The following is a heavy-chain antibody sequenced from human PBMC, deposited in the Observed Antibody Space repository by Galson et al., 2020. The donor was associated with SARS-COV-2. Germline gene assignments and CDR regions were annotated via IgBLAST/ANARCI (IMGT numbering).Heavy chain of an antibody. J-gene: IGHJ5*02. CDR2: ISYDGSNK. D-gene: IGHD1-26*01. CDR3: ARPRSGSYLYWFDP. CDR1: GFTFSSYG. Sequence: QAGGSLRLSCAASGFTFSSYGMHWVRQAPGKGLEWVAVISYDGSNKYYADSVKGRFTISRDNSKNTLYLQMNSLRAEDTAVYYCARPRSGSYLYWFDPWGQGTLVTVSS. V-gene: IGHV3-30*03.